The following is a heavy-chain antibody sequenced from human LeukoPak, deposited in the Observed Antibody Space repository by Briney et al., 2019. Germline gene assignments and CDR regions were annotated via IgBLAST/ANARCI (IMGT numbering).Heavy chain of an antibody. J-gene: IGHJ5*02. CDR1: EVTLTNYD. CDR2: MNPINGNT. D-gene: IGHD3-10*01. CDR3: VRDGEGVAISVNFWFDP. Sequence: GASVKVSCKASEVTLTNYDINWVRQAPGQGLEWMGWMNPINGNTGYARKFQGRVTMTRDTSISTAYMELRSLTSEDTAIYYCVRDGEGVAISVNFWFDPWGQGTLVTVSS. V-gene: IGHV1-8*01.